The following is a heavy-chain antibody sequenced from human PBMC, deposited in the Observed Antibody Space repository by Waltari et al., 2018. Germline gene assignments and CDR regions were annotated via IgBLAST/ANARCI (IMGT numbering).Heavy chain of an antibody. J-gene: IGHJ6*02. V-gene: IGHV3-53*01. CDR2: IYRGGRT. CDR1: GFTVSSNY. CDR3: ARAGGDYDFYYYYGMDV. Sequence: EVQLVESGGGLIQPGGSLRLSCAASGFTVSSNYMSWVRQAPGKGLEWVAVIYRGGRTYYADSVKGRFTISRDNSKNPLYLQMNSLRAEDTAVYYCARAGGDYDFYYYYGMDVWGQGTTVTVSS. D-gene: IGHD4-17*01.